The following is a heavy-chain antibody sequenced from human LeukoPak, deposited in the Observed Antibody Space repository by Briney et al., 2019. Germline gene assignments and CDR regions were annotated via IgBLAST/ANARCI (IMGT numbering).Heavy chain of an antibody. D-gene: IGHD2-2*01. CDR2: FDPEDGET. CDR3: ARYCSSNRCSSAYGMDV. V-gene: IGHV1-24*01. Sequence: ASVKVSCKVSGYTLTELSMHWVRQAPGKGLEWMGGFDPEDGETIYAQKFQGRVTMTEDTSTDTAYMELRSLRSDDTAVYYCARYCSSNRCSSAYGMDVWGQGTTVTVSS. J-gene: IGHJ6*02. CDR1: GYTLTELS.